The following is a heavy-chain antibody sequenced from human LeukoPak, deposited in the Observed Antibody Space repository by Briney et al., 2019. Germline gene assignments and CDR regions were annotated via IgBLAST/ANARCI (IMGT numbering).Heavy chain of an antibody. V-gene: IGHV3-23*01. CDR3: AKPQTTRDYYGMDV. CDR1: GFTFSSFS. J-gene: IGHJ6*02. CDR2: ISGDGTST. D-gene: IGHD4-17*01. Sequence: TWGSLRLSCAGSGFTFSSFSMAWVRQAPGKGLEWLSSISGDGTSTPYASSVRVRFTISRDNSKNTLYLQMNSLRAEDTAVYYCAKPQTTRDYYGMDVWGQGTTVTVSS.